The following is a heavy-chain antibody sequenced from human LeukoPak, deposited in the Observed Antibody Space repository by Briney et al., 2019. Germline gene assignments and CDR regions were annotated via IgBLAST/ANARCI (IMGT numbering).Heavy chain of an antibody. D-gene: IGHD1-26*01. CDR1: GFTFSSYA. Sequence: GGSLRLSCAASGFTFSSYAMHWVRQASGKGLEWVAVISYDGSNKYYADSVEGRFTISRDNSKNTLYLQMNSLRAEDTAVYYCARYPNSGSQLPDYYYGMDVWGQGTTVTVSS. J-gene: IGHJ6*02. CDR2: ISYDGSNK. V-gene: IGHV3-30-3*01. CDR3: ARYPNSGSQLPDYYYGMDV.